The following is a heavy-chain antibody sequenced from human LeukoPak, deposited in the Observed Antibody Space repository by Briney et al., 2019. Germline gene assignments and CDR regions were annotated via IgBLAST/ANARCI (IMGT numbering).Heavy chain of an antibody. V-gene: IGHV4-34*01. D-gene: IGHD3-3*01. J-gene: IGHJ5*02. Sequence: SETLSLTCAVYGGSFSGYYWSWIRQPPGKGLEWIGEINHSGSTNYNPSLKSRVTISVDTSKNQFSLELSSVTAADTAVYYCARDSGYYDFWSGYFLSATPGGGFDPWGQGTLVTVSS. CDR3: ARDSGYYDFWSGYFLSATPGGGFDP. CDR2: INHSGST. CDR1: GGSFSGYY.